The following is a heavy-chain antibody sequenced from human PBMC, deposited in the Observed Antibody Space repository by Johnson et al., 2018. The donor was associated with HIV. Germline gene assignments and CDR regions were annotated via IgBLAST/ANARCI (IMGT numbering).Heavy chain of an antibody. CDR1: GFTFSSYA. J-gene: IGHJ3*02. V-gene: IGHV3-30*04. CDR2: ISHDGSDK. CDR3: ACSDSWSDDAFDI. Sequence: QVQLVESGGGVVQPGGSLRLSCAASGFTFSSYAMRWVRQAPGKGLEWVAVISHDGSDKYYADSVKGRFTISRDNSKNTLYLQMNSLRAEDTAVYYCACSDSWSDDAFDIWGQGTMVTVSS. D-gene: IGHD2-15*01.